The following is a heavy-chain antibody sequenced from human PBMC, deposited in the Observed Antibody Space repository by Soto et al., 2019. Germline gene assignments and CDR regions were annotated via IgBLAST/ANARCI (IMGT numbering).Heavy chain of an antibody. V-gene: IGHV4-39*01. J-gene: IGHJ1*01. CDR3: ARYEGPNSSSWSLAEYFHH. Sequence: SDPMSLNRTITDSSLSSSRHNWAWIRQPPGNGFWWFGSIYYSGCTYHDPCLRSRVTISVDTSKNQYSLNLSSVTAADTAVYYCARYEGPNSSSWSLAEYFHHWGQGTLVTVS. CDR2: IYYSGCT. D-gene: IGHD6-13*01. CDR1: DSSLSSSRHN.